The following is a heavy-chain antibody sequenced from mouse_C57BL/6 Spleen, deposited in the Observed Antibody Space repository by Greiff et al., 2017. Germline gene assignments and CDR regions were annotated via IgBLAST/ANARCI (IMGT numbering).Heavy chain of an antibody. CDR1: GYTFTDYD. Sequence: VQLQQSGAELVRPGASVTLSCKASGYTFTDYDMHWVKQTPVHGLEWIGVIDPDTGGTAYNQKFKGKAILTADKSSSTAYMELRSLTSEDSSVYYCASWLRGSMDDWGQGTSVTVSS. CDR3: ASWLRGSMDD. J-gene: IGHJ4*01. D-gene: IGHD2-2*01. V-gene: IGHV1-15*01. CDR2: IDPDTGGT.